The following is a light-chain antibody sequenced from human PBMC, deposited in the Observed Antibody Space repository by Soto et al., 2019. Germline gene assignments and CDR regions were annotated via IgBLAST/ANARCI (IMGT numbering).Light chain of an antibody. CDR1: SSDVGDSNS. Sequence: QSVLTQPPSASGSPGRSVTISCSGTSSDVGDSNSVSWYQQHPGKAPKLIIYEVTKRPSGVPDRFSGSKSANAASLTVSGLQAEDEADYYFSSYAGSNIWVFGGGTKLTVL. J-gene: IGLJ3*02. V-gene: IGLV2-8*01. CDR2: EVT. CDR3: SSYAGSNIWV.